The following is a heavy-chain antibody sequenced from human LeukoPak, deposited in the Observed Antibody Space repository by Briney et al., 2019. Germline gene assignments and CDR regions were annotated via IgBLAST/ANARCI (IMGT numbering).Heavy chain of an antibody. D-gene: IGHD5-12*01. CDR3: ARGFLATY. CDR1: GGSFSGYY. V-gene: IGHV4-34*01. J-gene: IGHJ4*02. Sequence: SETLSLTCAVYGGSFSGYYWSWIRQPPGKGLEWIGEINHSGSTNYNPSLKSRVTMSVDTSKNQFSLKLSSVTAADTAVYYCARGFLATYWGQGTLVTVSS. CDR2: INHSGST.